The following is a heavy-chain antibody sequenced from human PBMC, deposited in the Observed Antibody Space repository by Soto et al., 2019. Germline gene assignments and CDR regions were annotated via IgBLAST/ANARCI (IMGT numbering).Heavy chain of an antibody. V-gene: IGHV3-30*18. CDR3: AKDLARTGY. CDR1: GFTFSNYG. CDR2: ISYDGSNK. J-gene: IGHJ4*02. D-gene: IGHD1-1*01. Sequence: QVQLVESGGGVVQPGRSLRLSCAASGFTFSNYGMHWVRQAPGKGLEWVAVISYDGSNKYYADSVKGRFTISRDNSKNTLYLQMNSLRAEDTAVYYCAKDLARTGYWGQGTLVTVSS.